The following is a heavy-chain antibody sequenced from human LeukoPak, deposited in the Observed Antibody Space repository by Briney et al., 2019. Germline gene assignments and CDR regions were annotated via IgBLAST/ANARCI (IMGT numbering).Heavy chain of an antibody. Sequence: GGSLRLSCAASGFTFSSYSMNWVRQAPGKGLEWVSSISSSSYIYYADSVKGRFTISRDNAKNSLYLQMNSLRAEDTAVYYCARDLLRFLEWSYNWFDPWGQGTLVTVSS. D-gene: IGHD3-3*01. V-gene: IGHV3-21*01. CDR2: ISSSSYI. J-gene: IGHJ5*02. CDR1: GFTFSSYS. CDR3: ARDLLRFLEWSYNWFDP.